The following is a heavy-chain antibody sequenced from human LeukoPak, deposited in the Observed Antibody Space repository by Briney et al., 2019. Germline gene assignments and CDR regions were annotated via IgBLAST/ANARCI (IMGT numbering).Heavy chain of an antibody. D-gene: IGHD2-2*02. CDR1: GFTFDDYA. V-gene: IGHV3-9*01. J-gene: IGHJ5*02. CDR3: AKGAQLVYTARWFDP. Sequence: SLRLSCAASGFTFDDYAMHWVRQAPEKGLEWVSGIGWNSGSIGYADSVKGRFTISRDNAKNSLYLQMNSLRAEDTALYYCAKGAQLVYTARWFDPWGQGTLVTVSS. CDR2: IGWNSGSI.